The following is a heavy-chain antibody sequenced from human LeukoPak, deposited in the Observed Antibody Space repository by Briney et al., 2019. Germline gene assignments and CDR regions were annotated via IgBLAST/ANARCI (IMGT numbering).Heavy chain of an antibody. CDR2: IYYSGNT. CDR3: ARQWDYYGSGSPPPIDY. CDR1: GGSISSYY. J-gene: IGHJ4*02. Sequence: SETLSLTCTVSGGSISSYYWTWIRQPPGKGLEWIGYIYYSGNTNYNPSLKSRVTISVDTSKNQFSLRVTSVIAADTAMYYCARQWDYYGSGSPPPIDYWGQGTLVTVSS. D-gene: IGHD3-10*01. V-gene: IGHV4-59*08.